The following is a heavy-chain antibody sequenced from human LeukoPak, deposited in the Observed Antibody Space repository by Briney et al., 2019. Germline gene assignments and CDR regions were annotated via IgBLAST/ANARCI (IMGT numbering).Heavy chain of an antibody. J-gene: IGHJ6*02. V-gene: IGHV3-11*01. CDR2: ISNSGSTI. D-gene: IGHD6-13*01. CDR3: ARDRAGRPYYYGMDV. Sequence: GGSLRLSCAASGFTFSDYYVSWIRQAPGKGLEWVSYISNSGSTIYYADSVKGRFTISRDNAKNSLYLQMNSLRAEDTAVYYCARDRAGRPYYYGMDVWGQGTTVTVSS. CDR1: GFTFSDYY.